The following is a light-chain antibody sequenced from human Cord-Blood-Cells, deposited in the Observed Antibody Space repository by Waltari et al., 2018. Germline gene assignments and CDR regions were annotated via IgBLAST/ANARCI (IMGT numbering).Light chain of an antibody. J-gene: IGLJ2*01. Sequence: QSALTQPPSASGSPGQSVTISCTGTSSDVGGYHYVSWYQQHPGKAPKLMMYEVSKRHSGGPYVFAGSKSGNTASLTFSGLQAEDEADYYCSSYAGSNNVVFGGGTKLTVL. V-gene: IGLV2-8*01. CDR3: SSYAGSNNVV. CDR1: SSDVGGYHY. CDR2: EVS.